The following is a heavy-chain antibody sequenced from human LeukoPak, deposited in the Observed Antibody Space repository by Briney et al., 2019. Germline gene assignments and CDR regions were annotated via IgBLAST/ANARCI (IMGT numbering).Heavy chain of an antibody. J-gene: IGHJ4*02. CDR3: ARSTGGWSYFDY. CDR2: IYDSGTT. D-gene: IGHD6-19*01. Sequence: SETLSLTCSVSGGSISPYYWSWIRQPPGKGLEWIGYIYDSGTTNYNPSLKSRATISEDTSKNQFSLKLSSVTAADTAVYYCARSTGGWSYFDYWGQGTLVTVSS. V-gene: IGHV4-59*01. CDR1: GGSISPYY.